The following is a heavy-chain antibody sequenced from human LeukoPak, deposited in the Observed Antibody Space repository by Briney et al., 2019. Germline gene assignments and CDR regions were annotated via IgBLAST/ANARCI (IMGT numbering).Heavy chain of an antibody. CDR3: AREVRGYSGYDWRFDY. J-gene: IGHJ4*02. V-gene: IGHV1-2*02. D-gene: IGHD5-12*01. Sequence: ASVKVSCKASGYTFTGYYMHWVRQAPGQGLEWMAWINPNSGGTNYAQKFQGRVTMTRDTSISTAYMELSRLRSDDTAVYYCAREVRGYSGYDWRFDYWGQGTLVTVSS. CDR1: GYTFTGYY. CDR2: INPNSGGT.